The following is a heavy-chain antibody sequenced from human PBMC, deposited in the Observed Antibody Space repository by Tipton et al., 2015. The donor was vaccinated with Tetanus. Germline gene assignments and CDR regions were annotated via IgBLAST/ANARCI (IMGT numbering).Heavy chain of an antibody. CDR2: IYYSGST. D-gene: IGHD6-19*01. CDR3: ARTQWLVFFDY. V-gene: IGHV4-39*01. CDR1: GGSISSYY. Sequence: TLSLTCTVSGGSISSYYWGWIRQPPGKGLEWIGSIYYSGSTYYNPSLKSRVTISVDTSKNQFSLRLSSVTAADTAVYYCARTQWLVFFDYWGQGTLVTVSS. J-gene: IGHJ4*02.